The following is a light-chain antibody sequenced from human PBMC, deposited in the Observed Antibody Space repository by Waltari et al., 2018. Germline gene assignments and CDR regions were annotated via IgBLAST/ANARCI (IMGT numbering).Light chain of an antibody. J-gene: IGKJ1*01. CDR3: QQFSGSLWT. Sequence: EIVLTQSPGTLSLSPGERATLSCRASQSVSSSYLAWYQQNPGQAPRLLNYGASSRAPGIPSRFCGRASGTDFTLIISRLEREDFALYYCQQFSGSLWTFGQGTKVEIK. V-gene: IGKV3-20*01. CDR1: QSVSSSY. CDR2: GAS.